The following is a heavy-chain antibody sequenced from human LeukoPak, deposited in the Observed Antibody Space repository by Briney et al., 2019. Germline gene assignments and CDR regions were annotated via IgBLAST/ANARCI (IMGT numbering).Heavy chain of an antibody. J-gene: IGHJ4*02. D-gene: IGHD1-14*01. CDR2: IYYSGST. CDR3: ARGRFNTRPITYYFDF. CDR1: GGSVSSGSYY. V-gene: IGHV4-61*01. Sequence: PSETLSRTCTGSGGSVSSGSYYWSWIRQPPGKGLEWIGYIYYSGSTYYNPSLKSRVTISVDTSKNQFSLKLSSVTAADTAVYYCARGRFNTRPITYYFDFWGQGTLVTVSS.